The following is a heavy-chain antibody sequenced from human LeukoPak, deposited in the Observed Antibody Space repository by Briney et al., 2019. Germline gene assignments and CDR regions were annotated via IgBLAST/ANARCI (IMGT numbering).Heavy chain of an antibody. V-gene: IGHV3-48*03. CDR2: ITGRGNSI. J-gene: IGHJ3*02. CDR3: ATEWLLGAMDARDI. D-gene: IGHD3-22*01. CDR1: GLILSSYE. Sequence: GGSLRLSCAASGLILSSYEMNWVRQAPGKGVEWVSYITGRGNSISYADSVKGRFTIPRDKAKNSLSLQMNSPRAENPAVYYCATEWLLGAMDARDIWGQGTGVTVSS.